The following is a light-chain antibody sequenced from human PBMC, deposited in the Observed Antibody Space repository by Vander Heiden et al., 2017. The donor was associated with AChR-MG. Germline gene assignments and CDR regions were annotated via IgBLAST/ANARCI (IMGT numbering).Light chain of an antibody. CDR2: LAS. CDR3: RQSLQTPLT. V-gene: IGKV2-28*01. Sequence: DIVMTQSPLSLPVTPGEPASISCRSSQSLLNSNGYNYLDWYLQKPGQSPQLLIHLASNRASGVPDRFSGSGSGTDFTLKISRVEAEDVGVYYCRQSLQTPLTFGGGTKVEIK. CDR1: QSLLNSNGYNY. J-gene: IGKJ4*01.